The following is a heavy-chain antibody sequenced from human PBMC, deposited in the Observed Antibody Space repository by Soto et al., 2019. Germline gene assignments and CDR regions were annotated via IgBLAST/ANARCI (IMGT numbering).Heavy chain of an antibody. J-gene: IGHJ4*02. Sequence: AAVKVSCKASGYTFTSYGISWVRQAPGQGLEWMGWISAYNGNTNYAQKLQGRVTMTTDTSTSTAYMELRSLRSDDTAVYYCARGGHCTNGVCYVDYWGQGTLVTVYS. V-gene: IGHV1-18*04. D-gene: IGHD2-8*01. CDR2: ISAYNGNT. CDR3: ARGGHCTNGVCYVDY. CDR1: GYTFTSYG.